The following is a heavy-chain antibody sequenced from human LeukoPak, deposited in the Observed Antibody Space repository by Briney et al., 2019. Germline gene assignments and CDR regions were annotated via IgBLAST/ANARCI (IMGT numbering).Heavy chain of an antibody. J-gene: IGHJ6*03. V-gene: IGHV1-18*01. Sequence: ASVKVSCKASGYTFTNYGVSWVRQAPGQGLDWMGWISAYDGNTNYAQNLQGRVTLTTDTSMSTAYMDLRSLRSDDTAVYYCARAFAGIPESSGYHKGYYYYYYMDVWGKGTTVTVSS. CDR1: GYTFTNYG. CDR2: ISAYDGNT. D-gene: IGHD3-22*01. CDR3: ARAFAGIPESSGYHKGYYYYYYMDV.